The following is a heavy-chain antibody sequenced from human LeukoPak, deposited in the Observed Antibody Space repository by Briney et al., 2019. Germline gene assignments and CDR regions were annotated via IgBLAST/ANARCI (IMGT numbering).Heavy chain of an antibody. CDR1: GGSFSGYY. V-gene: IGHV4-34*01. CDR2: INHSGST. Sequence: SETLSLTCAVYGGSFSGYYWSWIRQPPGKGLEWIGEINHSGSTNYNPSLKNRVTISVDTSKNQFSLKLSSVTAADTAVYYCARVYRGIAVAGHEGYFDYWGQGTLVTVSS. D-gene: IGHD6-19*01. CDR3: ARVYRGIAVAGHEGYFDY. J-gene: IGHJ4*02.